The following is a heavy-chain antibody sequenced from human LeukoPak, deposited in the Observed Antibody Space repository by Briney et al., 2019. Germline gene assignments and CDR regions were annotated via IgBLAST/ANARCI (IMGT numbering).Heavy chain of an antibody. CDR2: IKQDGSEK. Sequence: GGSLRLSCAVSGFTFSSYWMSWVRQAPGKGLEWVANIKQDGSEKYYVDSVKGRFTISRDNAKNSLYLQMNSLRAEDTAVYYCARDGRVHVYWGQGTLVTVSS. CDR3: ARDGRVHVY. J-gene: IGHJ4*02. V-gene: IGHV3-7*01. CDR1: GFTFSSYW. D-gene: IGHD1-1*01.